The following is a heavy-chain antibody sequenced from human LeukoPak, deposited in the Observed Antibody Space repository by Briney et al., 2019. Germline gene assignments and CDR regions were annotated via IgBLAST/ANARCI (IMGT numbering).Heavy chain of an antibody. CDR2: IYNGGRT. Sequence: AVSLRLSCAASGFTISSNYMSWDRHAPGLGLVWVFVIYNGGRTYYANPVKGRITISKTNSKKTQYLQRNSLRAEDTAVYYCARGKTVLRYFDWFFDYWGQGTLVTVSS. CDR1: GFTISSNY. D-gene: IGHD3-9*01. CDR3: ARGKTVLRYFDWFFDY. V-gene: IGHV3-66*01. J-gene: IGHJ4*02.